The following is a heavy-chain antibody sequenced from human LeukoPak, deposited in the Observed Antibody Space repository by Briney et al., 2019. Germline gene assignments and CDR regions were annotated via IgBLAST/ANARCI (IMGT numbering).Heavy chain of an antibody. CDR1: GFTVSSHY. V-gene: IGHV3-66*01. J-gene: IGHJ4*02. D-gene: IGHD3-22*01. Sequence: GGSLRLSCAASGFTVSSHYMNWVRQAPGKGLEWVSVIYSGGATYYADSVKGRFTISRDKSKNTLYLQMNSLRAEDTAVYYCTRGYDSGGYYWGQGTLVTVSS. CDR3: TRGYDSGGYY. CDR2: IYSGGAT.